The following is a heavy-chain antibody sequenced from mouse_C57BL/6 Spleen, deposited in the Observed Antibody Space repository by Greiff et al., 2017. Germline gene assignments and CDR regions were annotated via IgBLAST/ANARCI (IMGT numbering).Heavy chain of an antibody. CDR1: GYAFSSSW. Sequence: VQLQQSGPELVKPGASVKISCKASGYAFSSSWMNWVKQRPGKGLEGIGRIYPGDGDTNYNGKFKGKATLTADKSSSTAYMQLSSLTSEDSAVYFCARRSNYGYFDVWGTGTTVTVSS. V-gene: IGHV1-82*01. D-gene: IGHD2-5*01. J-gene: IGHJ1*03. CDR3: ARRSNYGYFDV. CDR2: IYPGDGDT.